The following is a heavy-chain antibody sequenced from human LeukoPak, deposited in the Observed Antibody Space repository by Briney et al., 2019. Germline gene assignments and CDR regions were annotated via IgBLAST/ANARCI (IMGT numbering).Heavy chain of an antibody. CDR3: LRGHRSGDAYDI. CDR2: IIPIFGTA. Sequence: ASVKVSCKASGGTFSSYAISWVRQAPGQGLEWMGGIIPIFGTANYAQKFQGRVTITADKSTSTAYMELSSLRSEDTAVYYCLRGHRSGDAYDIWGQGTMVTVSS. CDR1: GGTFSSYA. D-gene: IGHD5-18*01. J-gene: IGHJ3*02. V-gene: IGHV1-69*06.